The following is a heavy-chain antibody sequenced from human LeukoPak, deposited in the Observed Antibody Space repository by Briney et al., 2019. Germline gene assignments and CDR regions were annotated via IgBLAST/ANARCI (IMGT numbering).Heavy chain of an antibody. CDR1: GFTFSTYI. D-gene: IGHD4-11*01. Sequence: TGGSLRLSCAASGFTFSTYIMNWVRQAPGKGLEWVSYISSSSSSYIYYADSVKGRFTISRDNAKNSLYLQMNSLRAEDTAVYYCARDSTSYSNWGTDYYFDYWGQGTLVTVSS. CDR3: ARDSTSYSNWGTDYYFDY. J-gene: IGHJ4*02. CDR2: ISSSSSSYI. V-gene: IGHV3-21*06.